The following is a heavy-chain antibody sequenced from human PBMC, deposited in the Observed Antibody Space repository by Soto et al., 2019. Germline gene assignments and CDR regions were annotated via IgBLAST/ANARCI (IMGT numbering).Heavy chain of an antibody. CDR2: IYYSGST. CDR3: ARPRSYSSSWYFDYFDY. V-gene: IGHV4-39*01. Sequence: SETLSLTCTVSGGSSSSSSYYWGWIRQPPGKGLEWIGSIYYSGSTYYNPSLKSRVTISVDTSKNQLSLKLSSVTAADTAVYYCARPRSYSSSWYFDYFDYWGQGTLVTGSS. CDR1: GGSSSSSSYY. J-gene: IGHJ4*02. D-gene: IGHD6-13*01.